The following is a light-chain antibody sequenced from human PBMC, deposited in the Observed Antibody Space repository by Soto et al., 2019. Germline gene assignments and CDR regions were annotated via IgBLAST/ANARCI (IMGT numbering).Light chain of an antibody. CDR3: QQYAASPRT. CDR1: QSVSSNY. J-gene: IGKJ1*01. Sequence: EIVLTQSPGTLSLSPRERATLSCRASQSVSSNYLAWYQHKPGQAPRLLIYGASNRAPGIPDRFSGSGSGTDSTLTLSRLEPEDFSVYYCQQYAASPRTFGQGTPVEV. CDR2: GAS. V-gene: IGKV3-20*01.